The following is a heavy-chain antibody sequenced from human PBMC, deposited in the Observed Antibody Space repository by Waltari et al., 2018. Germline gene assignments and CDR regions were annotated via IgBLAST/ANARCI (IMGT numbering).Heavy chain of an antibody. CDR3: ARGYNSSGSLHSWYFDL. CDR1: GGSISSYY. D-gene: IGHD3-22*01. V-gene: IGHV4-59*01. Sequence: QVQLQESGPGLVKPSETLSLTCTVSGGSISSYYWRWIRQPPGKGLEWIGYIYYSGSTNYNPSLKSRVTISVDTSKNQFSLKLSSVTAADTAVYYCARGYNSSGSLHSWYFDLWGRGTLVTVSS. J-gene: IGHJ2*01. CDR2: IYYSGST.